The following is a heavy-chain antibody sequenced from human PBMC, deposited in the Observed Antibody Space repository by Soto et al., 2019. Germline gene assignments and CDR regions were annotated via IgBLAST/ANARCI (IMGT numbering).Heavy chain of an antibody. CDR2: ISYDGSNK. J-gene: IGHJ5*02. CDR3: ARDVGMVAAGIQYNWFDP. CDR1: GFTFSSYA. Sequence: QVQLVESGGGVVQPGRSLRLSCAASGFTFSSYAMHWVRQAPGKGLESVAVISYDGSNKYYADSVKGRFTISRDNSKNTRYLQMNSLRAEDTAVYYCARDVGMVAAGIQYNWFDPWGQGTLVTVSS. V-gene: IGHV3-30-3*01. D-gene: IGHD6-13*01.